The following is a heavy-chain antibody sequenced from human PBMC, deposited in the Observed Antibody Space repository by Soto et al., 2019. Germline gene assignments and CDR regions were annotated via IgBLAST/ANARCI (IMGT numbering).Heavy chain of an antibody. J-gene: IGHJ6*02. CDR1: GDSVSIGIYY. D-gene: IGHD6-6*01. V-gene: IGHV4-61*01. CDR3: ARDEVKAARFIPQYGMDV. Sequence: KTSDSLALTSTVSGDSVSIGIYYLSWIRQPPGKGLEWIGYIYYSGSTNYNPSLKSRVTISVDTSKNQFSLKLSSVTAADTAVYYCARDEVKAARFIPQYGMDVSGQGPTVTVSS. CDR2: IYYSGST.